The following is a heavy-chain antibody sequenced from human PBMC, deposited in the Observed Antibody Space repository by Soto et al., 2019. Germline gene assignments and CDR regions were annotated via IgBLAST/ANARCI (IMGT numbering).Heavy chain of an antibody. CDR2: ISSNGGST. D-gene: IGHD3-3*01. Sequence: GGSLRLSCSASGFTFSSYAMHWVRQAPGKGLEYVSAISSNGGSTYYADSVKGRFTISRDNSKNTLYLQMSSLRAEDTAVYYCVRLKGGYFWSGYYGWFDPWGQGTLVTVSS. CDR1: GFTFSSYA. V-gene: IGHV3-64D*06. CDR3: VRLKGGYFWSGYYGWFDP. J-gene: IGHJ5*02.